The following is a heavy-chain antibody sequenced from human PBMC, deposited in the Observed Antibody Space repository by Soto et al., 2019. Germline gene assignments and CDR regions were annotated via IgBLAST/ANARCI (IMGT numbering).Heavy chain of an antibody. J-gene: IGHJ6*02. CDR2: IIPVLGTP. V-gene: IGHV1-69*01. D-gene: IGHD6-13*01. CDR3: ASSAGLDHLLNYYGLNV. CDR1: GGTFTSTA. Sequence: QVLPVQSSAEVKKPGSSVKVSCKASGGTFTSTAFSWVRQAPGQGLEWMGGIIPVLGTPNYAQKFQARLTVTADASTTTVHMELSSLRSDDTAVYYCASSAGLDHLLNYYGLNVWGQGTTVTVSS.